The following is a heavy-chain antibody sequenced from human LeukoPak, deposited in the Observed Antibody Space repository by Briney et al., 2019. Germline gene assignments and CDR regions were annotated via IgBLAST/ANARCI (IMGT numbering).Heavy chain of an antibody. CDR1: GGSISSSSYY. J-gene: IGHJ4*02. CDR2: IYYSGRT. Sequence: NPSETLSLTCTVSGGSISSSSYYWGWIRQPPGKGLECIGSIYYSGRTYYTPSLKSRVTISVDTSKNQFSLKLTSVTAADTAVYYCARIRYRENIDYWGQGTLVTVSS. CDR3: ARIRYRENIDY. D-gene: IGHD1-1*01. V-gene: IGHV4-39*01.